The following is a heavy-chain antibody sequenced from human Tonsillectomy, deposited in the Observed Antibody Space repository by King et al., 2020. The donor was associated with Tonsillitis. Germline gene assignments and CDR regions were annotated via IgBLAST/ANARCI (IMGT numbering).Heavy chain of an antibody. D-gene: IGHD4-17*01. J-gene: IGHJ4*02. V-gene: IGHV3-23*04. CDR1: GFTFSSYA. Sequence: VQLVESGGGLVQPGGSLRLSCAASGFTFSSYAMSWVRQAPGKGLEWVSAISGSGGSTYYADSVKGRFTISRDNSKNTLYLQMNSLRAEDTAVYYCAKDSFATVTTLTPPYFDYWGQGTLVTVSS. CDR3: AKDSFATVTTLTPPYFDY. CDR2: ISGSGGST.